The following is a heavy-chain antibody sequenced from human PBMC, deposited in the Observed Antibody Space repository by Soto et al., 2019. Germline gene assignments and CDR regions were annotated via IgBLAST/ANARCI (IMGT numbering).Heavy chain of an antibody. Sequence: TLSLTCSVSGAALNSGNYYWSWILQVPGKGLEWIGHIYVTGAVDYNPSLRDRITISQDTSERQFSLNLRLVTAADTVVYYCARLRIATNNYKWFDPWGQGTLVTVSS. CDR2: IYVTGAV. CDR1: GAALNSGNYY. J-gene: IGHJ5*02. V-gene: IGHV4-31*03. CDR3: ARLRIATNNYKWFDP. D-gene: IGHD2-21*01.